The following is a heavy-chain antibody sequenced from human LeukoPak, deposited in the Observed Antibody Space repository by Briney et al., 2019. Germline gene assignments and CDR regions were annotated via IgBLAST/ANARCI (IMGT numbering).Heavy chain of an antibody. V-gene: IGHV3-21*01. Sequence: GGPLRLSCAASGFTFSSYSMNWVRQAPGKGLEWVSSISSSSSYIYYADSVKGRFTISRDNAKNSLYLQMNSLRAEDTAVYYCARDLSPGIAAAGTSFGYWGQGTLVTVSS. CDR3: ARDLSPGIAAAGTSFGY. D-gene: IGHD6-13*01. CDR2: ISSSSSYI. J-gene: IGHJ4*02. CDR1: GFTFSSYS.